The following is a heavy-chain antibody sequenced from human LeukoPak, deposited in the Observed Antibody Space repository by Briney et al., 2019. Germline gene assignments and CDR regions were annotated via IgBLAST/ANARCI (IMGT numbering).Heavy chain of an antibody. J-gene: IGHJ5*02. D-gene: IGHD3-3*01. CDR1: GVSISSYY. CDR2: IYYSGST. Sequence: PSETLSLTCTVSGVSISSYYWSWIRQPPGKGLEWIGYIYYSGSTNYNPSLKSRVTISVDTSKNQFSLKLSSVTAADTAVYYCARDHYDFWSGYHAINWFDPWGQGTLVTVSS. V-gene: IGHV4-59*01. CDR3: ARDHYDFWSGYHAINWFDP.